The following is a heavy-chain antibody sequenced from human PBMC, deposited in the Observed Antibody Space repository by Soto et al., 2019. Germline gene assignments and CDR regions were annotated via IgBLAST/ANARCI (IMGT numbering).Heavy chain of an antibody. CDR2: MYYSGST. CDR1: GDSISSYY. V-gene: IGHV4-59*01. CDR3: ARDMSGPFDH. J-gene: IGHJ4*02. D-gene: IGHD1-26*01. Sequence: QVQLQESGPGLVKPSETLSLTCSVSGDSISSYYWSWIRQPPGKGLEWIGYMYYSGSTSYNPSLKSRVTISVDTSKNQFSLKVSSVTAADTAVYYCARDMSGPFDHWGQGTLVTVSS.